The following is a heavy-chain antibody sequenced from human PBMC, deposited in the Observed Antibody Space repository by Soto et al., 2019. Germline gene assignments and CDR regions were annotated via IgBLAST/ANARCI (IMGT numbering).Heavy chain of an antibody. CDR2: ISYDGSNK. CDR3: AKDRQFDY. CDR1: GFTFSSYG. Sequence: GGSLRLSCAASGFTFSSYGMHWVRQAPGKGLEWVAVISYDGSNKYYADSVKGRFTISRDNSKNTLYLQMNSLRAEDTAVYYCAKDRQFDYWGQGTLVTVSS. V-gene: IGHV3-30*18. J-gene: IGHJ4*02.